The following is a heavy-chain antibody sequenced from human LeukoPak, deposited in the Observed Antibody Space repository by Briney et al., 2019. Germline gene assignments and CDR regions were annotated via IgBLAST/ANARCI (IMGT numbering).Heavy chain of an antibody. CDR2: ISSSSSYI. V-gene: IGHV3-21*01. CDR1: GFTFSSYS. Sequence: GGSLRLSCAASGFTFSSYSMNWVRQAPGKGLEWVSSISSSSSYIYYADSVKGRFTISRDNAKNLLYLQMNSLRAEDTAVYYCARDPADYYDSSLAFYYYYYMDVWGKGTTVTVSS. D-gene: IGHD3-22*01. CDR3: ARDPADYYDSSLAFYYYYYMDV. J-gene: IGHJ6*03.